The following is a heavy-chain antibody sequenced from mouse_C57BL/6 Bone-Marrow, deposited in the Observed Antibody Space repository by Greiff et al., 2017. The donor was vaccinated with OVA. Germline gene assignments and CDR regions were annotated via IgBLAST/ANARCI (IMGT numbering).Heavy chain of an antibody. D-gene: IGHD2-2*01. CDR1: GYTFTSYT. J-gene: IGHJ1*03. Sequence: VHLVESGAELARPGASVKMSCKASGYTFTSYTMHWVKQRPGQGLEWIGYINPSSGYTKYNQKFKDKATLTADKSSSTAYMQLSSLTSEDSAVYYCARLVRGYFDVWGTGTTVTVSS. CDR3: ARLVRGYFDV. V-gene: IGHV1-4*01. CDR2: INPSSGYT.